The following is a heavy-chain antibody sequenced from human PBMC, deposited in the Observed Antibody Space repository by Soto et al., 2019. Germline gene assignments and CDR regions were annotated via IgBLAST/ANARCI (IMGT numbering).Heavy chain of an antibody. J-gene: IGHJ6*02. CDR3: ARGAKDSSGYYSPASYYYYGMDV. D-gene: IGHD3-22*01. CDR2: ISAYNGNT. CDR1: GYTFTSYG. V-gene: IGHV1-18*01. Sequence: VSVKVSCKASGYTFTSYGISWVRQAPGQGLEGMGWISAYNGNTNYAQKLQGRVTMTTDTSTSTAYMELRSLRSDDSAVYSCARGAKDSSGYYSPASYYYYGMDVWGQGTTVTVSS.